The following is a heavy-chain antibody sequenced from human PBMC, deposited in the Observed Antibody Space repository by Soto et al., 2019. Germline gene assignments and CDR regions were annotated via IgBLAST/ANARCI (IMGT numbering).Heavy chain of an antibody. CDR2: IYYSGST. V-gene: IGHV4-59*01. J-gene: IGHJ4*02. CDR3: AVGPLTTVSPWPEPVC. CDR1: CGSISSYY. D-gene: IGHD4-17*01. Sequence: SETLSLTCTVSCGSISSYYWSWIRQPPGKGLEWIGYIYYSGSTNYNPSLKSRVTISVDTSKNQFSLKLSSVTAADTAVYYCAVGPLTTVSPWPEPVCWGQGTLVNVSS.